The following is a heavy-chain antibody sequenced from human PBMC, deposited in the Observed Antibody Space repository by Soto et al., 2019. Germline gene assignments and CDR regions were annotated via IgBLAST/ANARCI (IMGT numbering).Heavy chain of an antibody. CDR1: GFTFSSYA. CDR2: ISGSGGST. J-gene: IGHJ5*02. Sequence: EVQLLESGGGLVQPGGSLRLSCAASGFTFSSYAMSWVRQAPGKGLEWVSAISGSGGSTYYADSVKGRFTISRDNSKNTLYLHMNSLRAEDTAVYYCAKAPQQQVRFNWFDPWGQGTLVTVSS. V-gene: IGHV3-23*01. D-gene: IGHD6-13*01. CDR3: AKAPQQQVRFNWFDP.